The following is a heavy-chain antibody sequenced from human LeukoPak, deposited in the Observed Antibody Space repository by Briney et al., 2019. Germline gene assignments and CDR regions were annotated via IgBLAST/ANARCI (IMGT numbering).Heavy chain of an antibody. CDR2: IRYDGSNK. V-gene: IGHV3-30*02. Sequence: GGSLRLSCAASGFTFSSYGMHWVRQAPGKGLEWGAFIRYDGSNKYYADSVKGRFTISRDNSKNTLYLQMNSLRPEDTAVYYCARDLHCSGGSCYSGLHYWGQGTLVTVSS. D-gene: IGHD2-15*01. J-gene: IGHJ4*02. CDR1: GFTFSSYG. CDR3: ARDLHCSGGSCYSGLHY.